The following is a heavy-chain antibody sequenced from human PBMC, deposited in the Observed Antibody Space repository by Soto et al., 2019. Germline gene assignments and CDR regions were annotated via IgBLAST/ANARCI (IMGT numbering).Heavy chain of an antibody. J-gene: IGHJ6*02. CDR3: ARVSSSWYGYYYGMDV. V-gene: IGHV1-2*04. CDR2: INPNSGGT. D-gene: IGHD6-13*01. CDR1: GYTFTGYC. Sequence: GASVKVSCKASGYTFTGYCMHWVRQAPGQGLEWMGWINPNSGGTNYAQKFQGWVTMTRDTSISTAYMELSRLRSDDTAVYYCARVSSSWYGYYYGMDVWGQGTTVTVSS.